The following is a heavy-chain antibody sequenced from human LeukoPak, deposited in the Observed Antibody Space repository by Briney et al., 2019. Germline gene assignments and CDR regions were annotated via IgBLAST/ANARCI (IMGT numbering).Heavy chain of an antibody. Sequence: SETLSLTCTVSGGSVTSGSYYWSWIRQPAGRGLEWIGHIDSSGTTNYNPSLKSRVTMSTDPSKNQFSLKLSSVTAADTAVYYCARLSAGYFDYWGQGTLVTVSS. CDR1: GGSVTSGSYY. CDR2: IDSSGTT. CDR3: ARLSAGYFDY. D-gene: IGHD3-16*02. J-gene: IGHJ4*02. V-gene: IGHV4-61*10.